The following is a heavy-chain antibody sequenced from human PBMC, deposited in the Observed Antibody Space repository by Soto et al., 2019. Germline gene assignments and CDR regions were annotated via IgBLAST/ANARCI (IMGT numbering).Heavy chain of an antibody. CDR2: IHKSGIT. CDR1: VDSMNAHF. Sequence: SEALSLTCTVSVDSMNAHFWSWIRQSAGKGLEWIGHIHKSGITTYNPSLKGRVTMSLDPPKNHLSLKLTSVTAADTAVYYCARINGGSPDFWGQGTLVTVS. D-gene: IGHD2-15*01. J-gene: IGHJ4*02. CDR3: ARINGGSPDF. V-gene: IGHV4-4*07.